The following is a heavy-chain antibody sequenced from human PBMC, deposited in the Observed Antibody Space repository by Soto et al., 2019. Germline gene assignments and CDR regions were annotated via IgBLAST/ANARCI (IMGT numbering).Heavy chain of an antibody. D-gene: IGHD3-10*01. J-gene: IGHJ4*02. V-gene: IGHV1-18*01. CDR2: ISVYNGNI. CDR1: GYIFNTYG. Sequence: QVQLLQSGAEVKKPGASVKVSCKASGYIFNTYGITWVRQAPGQGLEWIGWISVYNGNIDYAQKFEGRVTMTTDTSTSTAYMELKSLTSDDTAVYYCARTYGSGDYFLPFEYWGQGTPVSVSS. CDR3: ARTYGSGDYFLPFEY.